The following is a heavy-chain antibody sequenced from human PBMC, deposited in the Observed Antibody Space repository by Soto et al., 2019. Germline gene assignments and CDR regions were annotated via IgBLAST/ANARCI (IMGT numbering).Heavy chain of an antibody. V-gene: IGHV1-69*06. Sequence: SEKVSCKASGGTFSSYAISWVGQAPRQGLEWMGGIIPIFGTANYAQKFQGRVTITADKSTSTAYMELSSLKPEDPAVYYCARKELSSIRPHYGDYVLEGALEIWGQGTMVTVSS. CDR1: GGTFSSYA. CDR3: ARKELSSIRPHYGDYVLEGALEI. J-gene: IGHJ3*02. CDR2: IIPIFGTA. D-gene: IGHD4-17*01.